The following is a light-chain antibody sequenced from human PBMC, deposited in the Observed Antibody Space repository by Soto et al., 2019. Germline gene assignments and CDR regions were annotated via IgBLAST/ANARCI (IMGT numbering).Light chain of an antibody. Sequence: EIVLTQSPGTLSLSPGERATLSCRASQSVTSDYLAWYQQKPGQAPRLLIYGASSRATGIPDRFSGSGSETHFTLTISRLEPEDFAVYYCQQAGGSLRTFGQGTKVDIK. CDR2: GAS. J-gene: IGKJ1*01. V-gene: IGKV3-20*01. CDR1: QSVTSDY. CDR3: QQAGGSLRT.